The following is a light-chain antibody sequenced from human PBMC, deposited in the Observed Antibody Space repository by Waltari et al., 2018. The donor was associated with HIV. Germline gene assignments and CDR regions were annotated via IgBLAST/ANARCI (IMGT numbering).Light chain of an antibody. CDR2: DAS. CDR3: QHRSNWPPLFT. CDR1: QSGRSY. J-gene: IGKJ3*01. Sequence: EIVLTQSPATLTLSPGERATLYCRDSQSGRSYLSWYQQQAGRAPRLLIYDASDRATGIPARFSGSGSGTDFTLTISSLEPEDFAVYYCQHRSNWPPLFTFGPGTKVDIK. V-gene: IGKV3-11*01.